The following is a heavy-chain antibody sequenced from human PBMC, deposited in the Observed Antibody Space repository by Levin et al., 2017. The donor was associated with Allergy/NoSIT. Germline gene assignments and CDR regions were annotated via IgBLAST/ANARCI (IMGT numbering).Heavy chain of an antibody. CDR1: GFAFRGFW. V-gene: IGHV3-74*01. J-gene: IGHJ4*02. CDR3: ASGVLEGHDYWDY. Sequence: RAGGSLRLSCVASGFAFRGFWMHWVRQVPGKGLMWVSRINGDGSATNYADSVKGRFTISRDNAKKTLFLEMSNLRAEDTAVYYCASGVLEGHDYWDYWGQGTLVTVSS. D-gene: IGHD3-3*01. CDR2: INGDGSAT.